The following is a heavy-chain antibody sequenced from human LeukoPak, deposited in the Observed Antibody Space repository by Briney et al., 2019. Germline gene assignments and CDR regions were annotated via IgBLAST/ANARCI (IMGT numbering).Heavy chain of an antibody. Sequence: GGSLRLSCAASGFTFSSYWMHWVRQAPGKGLVWVSRINTDGSDTTYADSVKGRLTVSRDNAKNTLYLQMNSLRAEDTAVYYCARGGSSRYSFGFGWGQGTLVTLSS. CDR1: GFTFSSYW. CDR3: ARGGSSRYSFGFG. CDR2: INTDGSDT. D-gene: IGHD5-18*01. V-gene: IGHV3-74*01. J-gene: IGHJ1*01.